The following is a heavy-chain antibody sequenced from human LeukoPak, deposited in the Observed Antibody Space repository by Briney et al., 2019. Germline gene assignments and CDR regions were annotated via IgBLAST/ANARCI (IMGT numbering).Heavy chain of an antibody. J-gene: IGHJ3*02. CDR3: VRADYNGGNPGSFDI. D-gene: IGHD2-8*01. CDR2: IYYSGST. CDR1: GGSISSSSYY. Sequence: SETLSLTCTVSGGSISSSSYYWGWIRQPPGKGLEWIGNIYYSGSTYYNPSLKSRVTSSLDTSKNQFSLTLNSVTAADTAVYYCVRADYNGGNPGSFDIWGRGTMVTVSS. V-gene: IGHV4-39*07.